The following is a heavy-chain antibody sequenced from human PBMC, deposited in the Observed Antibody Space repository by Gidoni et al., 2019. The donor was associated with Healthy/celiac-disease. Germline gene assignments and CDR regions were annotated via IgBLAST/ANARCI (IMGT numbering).Heavy chain of an antibody. V-gene: IGHV3-9*01. J-gene: IGHJ3*02. Sequence: EVQLVESGGGLVQPGWSLRLSCAASGFPFDDYAMHWVRQAPGKGLEWVSGISWNSGSIGYADSVKGRFTISRDNAKNSLYLQMNSLRAEDTALYYCAKDIWQWLDAFDIWGQGTMVTVSS. CDR1: GFPFDDYA. CDR3: AKDIWQWLDAFDI. D-gene: IGHD6-19*01. CDR2: ISWNSGSI.